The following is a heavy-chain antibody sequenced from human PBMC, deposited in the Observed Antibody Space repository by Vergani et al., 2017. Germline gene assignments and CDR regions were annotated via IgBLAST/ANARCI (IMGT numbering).Heavy chain of an antibody. V-gene: IGHV4-34*01. Sequence: QVQLQQWGAGLLKPSETLSLTCAVYGGSFRGYYWSWNRQPPGKGPDWLGEINHSGSTNYNPPLKSRVTISVDTSKKQFSLKRSCVTAAYTAVYYCARGYCSSTSFYRHYYYYMAVAGKGTTVTVSS. CDR3: ARGYCSSTSFYRHYYYYMAV. CDR1: GGSFRGYY. D-gene: IGHD2-2*01. CDR2: INHSGST. J-gene: IGHJ6*03.